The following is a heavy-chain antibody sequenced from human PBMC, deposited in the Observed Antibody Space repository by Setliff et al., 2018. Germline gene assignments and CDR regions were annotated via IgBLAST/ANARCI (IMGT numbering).Heavy chain of an antibody. CDR3: ARGGLAAANKKGVFEY. V-gene: IGHV1-18*01. CDR1: NYIFSSYG. D-gene: IGHD6-13*01. J-gene: IGHJ4*02. Sequence: GASVKVSCKASNYIFSSYGISWVRQAPGQGLEWMGWISSYNGVTVYAQKLQGRVTMTTDTSTSTAYMELRSLRSDDTAVYYCARGGLAAANKKGVFEYWAREPWSPSPQ. CDR2: ISSYNGVT.